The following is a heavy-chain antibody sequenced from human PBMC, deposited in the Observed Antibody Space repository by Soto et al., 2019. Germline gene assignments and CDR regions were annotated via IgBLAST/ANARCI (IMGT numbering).Heavy chain of an antibody. CDR2: IHNTGNT. CDR3: ARSTYAEGYPHSCAD. V-gene: IGHV4-30-4*01. D-gene: IGHD2-2*01. J-gene: IGHJ4*02. Sequence: QVQLQESGPGLVMPSQTLSLTCAVSGGSIDDINSYWTWIRQSPGRSPEWIGYIHNTGNTFYSPSLKRRRATSIDRAKSQVALKRSAVTAADTAFYYCARSTYAEGYPHSCADWGQGTLGTVSS. CDR1: GGSIDDINSY.